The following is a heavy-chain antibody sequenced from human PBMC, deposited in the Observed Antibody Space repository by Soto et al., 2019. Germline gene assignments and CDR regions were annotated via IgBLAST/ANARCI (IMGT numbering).Heavy chain of an antibody. Sequence: QVQLVQSGAEVKKPGSSVKVSCKASGGTFSSYVISWVRQAPGQGLEWMGGIIPIFGTANYAQKFQDRVTITADESKSTAYMELSSLRSEDKAVYYCARRADYYDSSGYWPDAFDIWGQGTMVTVSS. J-gene: IGHJ3*02. D-gene: IGHD3-22*01. V-gene: IGHV1-69*01. CDR3: ARRADYYDSSGYWPDAFDI. CDR2: IIPIFGTA. CDR1: GGTFSSYV.